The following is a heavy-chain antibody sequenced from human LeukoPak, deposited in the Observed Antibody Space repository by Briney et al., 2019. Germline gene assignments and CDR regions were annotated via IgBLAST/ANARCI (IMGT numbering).Heavy chain of an antibody. CDR1: GFTFSNAW. CDR2: IKSKTDGGTT. Sequence: GGSLRLSCAASGFTFSNAWMSWVRQAPGKGLEWVGRIKSKTDGGTTDYAAPVKGRFTISRDDSKNTLYLQMNSLKTEDTAVYYCTTLVVAATGDNWFDPWGQGTLVTVSS. D-gene: IGHD2-15*01. CDR3: TTLVVAATGDNWFDP. J-gene: IGHJ5*02. V-gene: IGHV3-15*01.